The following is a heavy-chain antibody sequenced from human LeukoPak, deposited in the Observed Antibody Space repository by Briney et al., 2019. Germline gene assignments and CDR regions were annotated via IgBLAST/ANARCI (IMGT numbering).Heavy chain of an antibody. CDR1: GGTFSSYA. V-gene: IGHV1-69*05. Sequence: GASVKVSCKASGGTFSSYAISWVRQAPGQGLEWMGGIIPIFGTANYAQKFQGRVTITTDESTSTAYMELSSLRSEDTAVYYCARRRYSSTPRKYAFDIWGRGTMVTVSS. CDR3: ARRRYSSTPRKYAFDI. J-gene: IGHJ3*02. CDR2: IIPIFGTA. D-gene: IGHD6-13*01.